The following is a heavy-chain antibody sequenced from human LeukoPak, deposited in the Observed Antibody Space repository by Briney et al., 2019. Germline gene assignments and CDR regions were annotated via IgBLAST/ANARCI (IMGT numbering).Heavy chain of an antibody. CDR3: ARDLYDSSGYAY. D-gene: IGHD3-22*01. Sequence: PGGSLRLSCAGSGFTFSTYWMHWVRQAPGKGLVWVSRIHGVDGRTSYADSVKGRFTISRDNAKNTLYLQMNSLRVEDTAVYYCARDLYDSSGYAYWGQGTLVTVSS. CDR1: GFTFSTYW. V-gene: IGHV3-74*01. CDR2: IHGVDGRT. J-gene: IGHJ4*02.